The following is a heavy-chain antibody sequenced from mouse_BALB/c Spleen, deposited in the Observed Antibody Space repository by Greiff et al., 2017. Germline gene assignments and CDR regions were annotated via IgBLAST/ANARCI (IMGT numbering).Heavy chain of an antibody. CDR1: GFTFSSFG. D-gene: IGHD1-1*01. Sequence: EVQRVESGGGLVQPGGSRKLSCAASGFTFSSFGMHWVRQAPEKGLEWVAYISSGSSTIYYADTVKGRFTISRDNPKNTLFLQMTSLRSEDTAMYYCTTVFAYWGQGTLVTVSA. CDR2: ISSGSSTI. J-gene: IGHJ3*01. CDR3: TTVFAY. V-gene: IGHV5-17*02.